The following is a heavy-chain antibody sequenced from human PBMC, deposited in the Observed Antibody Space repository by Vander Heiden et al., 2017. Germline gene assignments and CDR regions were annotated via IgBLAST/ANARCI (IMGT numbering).Heavy chain of an antibody. CDR2: IGVGSGNT. CDR3: AADRYSSGWYRGYFDY. V-gene: IGHV1-58*01. D-gene: IGHD6-19*01. J-gene: IGHJ4*02. Sequence: QMQLVQSGPEVKKPGTSVKVSCKASGSTFTSSAVQWVRQARGQRLDGIGWIGVGSGNTNYAQKFQERVTSTRDMSTSTAYMELSSRRSEDAAVYYCAADRYSSGWYRGYFDYWGQGTLVTVSS. CDR1: GSTFTSSA.